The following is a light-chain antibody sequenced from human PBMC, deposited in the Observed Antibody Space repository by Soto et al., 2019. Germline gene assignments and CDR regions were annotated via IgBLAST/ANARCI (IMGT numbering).Light chain of an antibody. Sequence: QSVLTQPPSASGTPGQRVTISCSGSSSNIGSNTVTWYQQLPGTAPKLLIYSNNQRPSGVPDRFSGSKSGTSASLAISGLQSEDEADYYCAAWDDGLSYVFGTGTKVTVL. V-gene: IGLV1-44*01. CDR2: SNN. CDR1: SSNIGSNT. J-gene: IGLJ1*01. CDR3: AAWDDGLSYV.